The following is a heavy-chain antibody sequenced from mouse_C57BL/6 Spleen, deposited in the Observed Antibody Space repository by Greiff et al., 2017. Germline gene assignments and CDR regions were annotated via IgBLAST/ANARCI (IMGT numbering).Heavy chain of an antibody. CDR3: ARAYYGYDGWYFDV. D-gene: IGHD2-9*01. Sequence: EVMLVESEGGLVQPGSSMKLSCTASGFTFSDYYMAWVRQVPEKGLEWVANINYDGSSTYYLDSLKSRFIISRDNAKNILYLQMSSLKSADTATXYCARAYYGYDGWYFDVWGTGTTVTVSS. CDR1: GFTFSDYY. V-gene: IGHV5-16*01. CDR2: INYDGSST. J-gene: IGHJ1*03.